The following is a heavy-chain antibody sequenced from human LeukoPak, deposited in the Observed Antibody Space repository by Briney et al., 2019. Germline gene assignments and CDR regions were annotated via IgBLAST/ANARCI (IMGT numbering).Heavy chain of an antibody. J-gene: IGHJ6*02. V-gene: IGHV1-69*13. CDR2: ITPIFHTP. CDR1: GYTFTGYY. D-gene: IGHD1-1*01. CDR3: AREDWNPPYFYYGMGV. Sequence: ASVKVSCKASGYTFTGYYMHWVRQAPGQGLEWMGGITPIFHTPNYAQRFQGRVTISADESTTTDYMELTSLRSDDTAVYYCAREDWNPPYFYYGMGVWGQGTMVTVSS.